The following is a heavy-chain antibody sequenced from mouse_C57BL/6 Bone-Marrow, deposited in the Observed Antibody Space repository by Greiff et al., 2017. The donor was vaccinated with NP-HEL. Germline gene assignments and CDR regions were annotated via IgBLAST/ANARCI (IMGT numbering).Heavy chain of an antibody. J-gene: IGHJ3*01. V-gene: IGHV2-2*01. Sequence: QVQLKESGPGLVQPSQSLSITCTVSGFSLTSYGVHWVRQSPGKGLEWLGVIWSGGSTDYNAAFISRLSFSKDNSKSQVFFKMNSLQADYTAIYYCARNWLGDGNSWFAYWGQGTLVTVSA. D-gene: IGHD2-1*01. CDR2: IWSGGST. CDR1: GFSLTSYG. CDR3: ARNWLGDGNSWFAY.